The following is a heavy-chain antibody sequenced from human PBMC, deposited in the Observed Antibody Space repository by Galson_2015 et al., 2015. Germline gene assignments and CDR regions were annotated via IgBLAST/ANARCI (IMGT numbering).Heavy chain of an antibody. J-gene: IGHJ5*01. CDR1: GYIFNDHH. V-gene: IGHV1-2*06. Sequence: SVKVSCKASGYIFNDHHIHWVRQGPGQGLEWMGRINPHSGGTRYADKFKGRVTMTRDTSISTAYMELSSLTSDDTAVYYCARVSSVVVMAASGGYVWFDSWGQGTLVIVSS. D-gene: IGHD2-15*01. CDR3: ARVSSVVVMAASGGYVWFDS. CDR2: INPHSGGT.